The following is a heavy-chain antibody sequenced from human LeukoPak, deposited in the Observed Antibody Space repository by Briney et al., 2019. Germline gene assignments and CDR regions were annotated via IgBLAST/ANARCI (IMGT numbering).Heavy chain of an antibody. D-gene: IGHD3-22*01. Sequence: GGSLRLSCAASGFTFNNYAMSWVRQAPGKGLEWVSAISGSGGSTYYADSVKGRFTISRDNAKNSLYLQMNSLRADDTAVYYCARVSYDSIDYWGQGTLVTVSS. CDR1: GFTFNNYA. CDR2: ISGSGGST. J-gene: IGHJ4*02. V-gene: IGHV3-23*01. CDR3: ARVSYDSIDY.